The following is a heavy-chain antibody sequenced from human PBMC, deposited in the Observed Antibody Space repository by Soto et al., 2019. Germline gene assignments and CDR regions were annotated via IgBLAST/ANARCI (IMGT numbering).Heavy chain of an antibody. CDR3: ARDSNGYGIDY. CDR1: GGSISSGGYY. Sequence: SETLSLTCTVSGGSISSGGYYWSWIRQHPGKGLEWIGYIYYSGSTYYNPSLKSRVTISVDTSKNQFSLKLSSVTAADTAVYYCARDSNGYGIDYWGQGTLVTVSS. CDR2: IYYSGST. V-gene: IGHV4-31*03. J-gene: IGHJ4*02. D-gene: IGHD5-12*01.